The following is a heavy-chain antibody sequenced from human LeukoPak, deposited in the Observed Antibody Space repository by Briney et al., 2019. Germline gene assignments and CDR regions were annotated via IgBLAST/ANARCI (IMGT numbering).Heavy chain of an antibody. V-gene: IGHV3-7*01. J-gene: IGHJ3*02. CDR3: ARDAWELLRVTVRSHFDI. CDR2: IKQDGSEK. D-gene: IGHD1-26*01. CDR1: GFTFSSYW. Sequence: GGSLRLSCAASGFTFSSYWMSWVRQAPGKGLEWVANIKQDGSEKYYVDSVKGRFTISRDNSKNTLYLQMNSLRAEDTAVYYCARDAWELLRVTVRSHFDIWGQGTMVTVSS.